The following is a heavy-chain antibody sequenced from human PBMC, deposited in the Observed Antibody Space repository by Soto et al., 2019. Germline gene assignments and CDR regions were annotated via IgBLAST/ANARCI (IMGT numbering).Heavy chain of an antibody. CDR1: GGSISSGGYY. Sequence: PSETLSLTCTVSGGSISSGGYYWSWIRRPPGRGLEWMGHISYGGSTYYNTSLKSGVTISVDTSRNHFSLLVNSVTAADPALYYCARGVLHWGKGTLVTVPS. J-gene: IGHJ4*01. V-gene: IGHV4-31*02. CDR3: ARGVLH. CDR2: ISYGGST.